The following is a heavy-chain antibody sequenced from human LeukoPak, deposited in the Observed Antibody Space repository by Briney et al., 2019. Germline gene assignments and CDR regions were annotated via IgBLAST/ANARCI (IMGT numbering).Heavy chain of an antibody. J-gene: IGHJ5*02. CDR1: GFTLVPYT. Sequence: GGFLRLSCAASGFTLVPYTMNWVRQVPGKGLEWVSSIGSLGTDIYYTDSVKGRFTVSRDNAQNSLYLQMNSLRAEDTALYYCARDLMLRLGELDLWGQGTLVTVSS. D-gene: IGHD3-16*01. V-gene: IGHV3-21*01. CDR2: IGSLGTDI. CDR3: ARDLMLRLGELDL.